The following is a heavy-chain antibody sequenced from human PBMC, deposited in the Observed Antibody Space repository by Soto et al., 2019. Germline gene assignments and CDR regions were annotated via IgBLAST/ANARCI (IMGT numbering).Heavy chain of an antibody. Sequence: QLQLQESGPGLVKPSETLSLTCTVSGGSISSSSYYWGWIRQPPGKGLAWIGSIYYSGSTYYNPSLKSRVTISVDTSKNQFSLKLSSVTAADTAVYYCARDVDTAMVSDAFDIWGQGTMVTVSS. CDR1: GGSISSSSYY. CDR3: ARDVDTAMVSDAFDI. CDR2: IYYSGST. J-gene: IGHJ3*02. V-gene: IGHV4-39*02. D-gene: IGHD5-18*01.